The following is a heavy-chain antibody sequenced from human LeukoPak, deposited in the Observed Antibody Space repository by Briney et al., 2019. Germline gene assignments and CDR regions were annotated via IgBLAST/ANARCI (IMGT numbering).Heavy chain of an antibody. CDR3: AKAPSTSWSVLVGWFDP. D-gene: IGHD2-2*01. Sequence: GGSLRLSCAASGFTFSSYAMSWVRQAPGKGLEWVSAISGSGGSTYYADSVKGRFTISRDNSKNTLYLQMNSLRAEDTAVYYCAKAPSTSWSVLVGWFDPWGQGTLVTVSS. CDR1: GFTFSSYA. J-gene: IGHJ5*02. CDR2: ISGSGGST. V-gene: IGHV3-23*01.